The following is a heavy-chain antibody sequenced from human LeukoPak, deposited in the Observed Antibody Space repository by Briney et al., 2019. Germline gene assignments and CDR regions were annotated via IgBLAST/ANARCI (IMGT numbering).Heavy chain of an antibody. CDR1: GFSFSSYS. V-gene: IGHV3-21*01. CDR2: ISSSSSYI. Sequence: PGGSLRLSCAASGFSFSSYSMKWVRQAPGKGLEWVSSISSSSSYIYYADSVKGRFTISRDNAKNSLYLQMNSLRAEDTAVYYCARDGASIAAAAPFDYWGQGTLVTVSS. CDR3: ARDGASIAAAAPFDY. D-gene: IGHD6-13*01. J-gene: IGHJ4*02.